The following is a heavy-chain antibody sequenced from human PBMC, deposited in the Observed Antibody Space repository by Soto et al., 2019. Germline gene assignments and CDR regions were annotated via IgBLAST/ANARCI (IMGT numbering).Heavy chain of an antibody. Sequence: ASVKVSCKVSGYTLTELSMHWVRHAPGKGXEWMGGFDPEDGETIYAQKFQGRVTMTEDTSTDTAYMELSSLRSEDTAVYYCATVPILGGTREPAYYFDYWGQGTLVTVSS. CDR3: ATVPILGGTREPAYYFDY. CDR1: GYTLTELS. V-gene: IGHV1-24*01. J-gene: IGHJ4*02. CDR2: FDPEDGET. D-gene: IGHD1-26*01.